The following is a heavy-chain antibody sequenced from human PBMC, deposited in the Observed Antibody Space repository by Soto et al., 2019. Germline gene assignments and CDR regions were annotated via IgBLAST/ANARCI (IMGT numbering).Heavy chain of an antibody. Sequence: QVQLQESGPGLLKPSETLSLTCTVSGGSVSSDDYYWSWIRQPPGKGLEWPGFIYYTWGTNYNPSLKSRVTMSVDPAKNQFPLKLSSVSAADTSVYYCARTVWPGLTAFFDHWGQGTLVTVSS. D-gene: IGHD1-20*01. CDR3: ARTVWPGLTAFFDH. CDR1: GGSVSSDDYY. CDR2: IYYTWGT. V-gene: IGHV4-61*08. J-gene: IGHJ4*02.